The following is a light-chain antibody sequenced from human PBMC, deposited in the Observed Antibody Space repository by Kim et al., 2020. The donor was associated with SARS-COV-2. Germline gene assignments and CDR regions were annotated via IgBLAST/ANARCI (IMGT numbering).Light chain of an antibody. V-gene: IGKV3-11*01. CDR1: QGVGSY. J-gene: IGKJ1*01. CDR2: DAS. CDR3: QQRRIWPPT. Sequence: LSPGERATLSCRASQGVGSYLAWYQQRPGQAPRLLIYDASSRATAIPARFSGSGSGTDFTLTINSLETEDFAIYYCQQRRIWPPTFGQGTKVDIK.